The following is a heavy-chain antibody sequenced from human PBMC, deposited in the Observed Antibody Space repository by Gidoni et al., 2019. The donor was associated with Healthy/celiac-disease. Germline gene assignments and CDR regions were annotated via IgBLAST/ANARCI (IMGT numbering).Heavy chain of an antibody. CDR2: ISYDGSNK. CDR1: GFTFSTYA. Sequence: QVQLVESGGGVVQPGRSLRLSCAASGFTFSTYAMHWVRQAPGKGLGWVAVISYDGSNKYYADSVKGRFTISRDNSKNTLYLQMNSLRAEDTAVYYCARGRMVRGVITWFDPWGQGTLVTVSS. D-gene: IGHD3-10*01. V-gene: IGHV3-30-3*01. CDR3: ARGRMVRGVITWFDP. J-gene: IGHJ5*02.